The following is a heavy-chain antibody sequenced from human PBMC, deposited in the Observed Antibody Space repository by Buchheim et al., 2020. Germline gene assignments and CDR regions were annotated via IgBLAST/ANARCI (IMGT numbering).Heavy chain of an antibody. CDR3: ARSLPFYFVS. J-gene: IGHJ4*02. V-gene: IGHV3-23*01. CDR1: GFTFSNSP. CDR2: ISADSGVT. Sequence: EGQLLESGGGLVQPGGSLTLSCAASGFTFSNSPMRWVRQAPGKGLEWVSSISADSGVTYYGDSVKGRFTISRDNSKSTLYLNMNSLRAEDTAVYYCARSLPFYFVSWGQGTL. D-gene: IGHD1-26*01.